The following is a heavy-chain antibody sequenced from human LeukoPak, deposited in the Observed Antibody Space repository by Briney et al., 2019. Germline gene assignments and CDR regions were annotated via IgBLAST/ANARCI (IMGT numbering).Heavy chain of an antibody. Sequence: SVKVSFKSSVRTFSSYAISWVRQPPGRGLEWMGRIIPIFGTANDEQKFQVRVTITADKSTSTAYLELSSLRHEDTAVYYCVLSMGGYCSSNSCHDDFDIWGQGTMVTVSS. V-gene: IGHV1-69*06. CDR2: IIPIFGTA. CDR1: VRTFSSYA. CDR3: VLSMGGYCSSNSCHDDFDI. J-gene: IGHJ3*02. D-gene: IGHD2-2*01.